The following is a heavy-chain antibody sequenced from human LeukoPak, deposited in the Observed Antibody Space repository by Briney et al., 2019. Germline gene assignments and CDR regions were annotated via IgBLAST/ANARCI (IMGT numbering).Heavy chain of an antibody. CDR3: ARHTVGYYGSGSYFSIGWFDP. V-gene: IGHV4-39*01. Sequence: SETLSLTCAVYGGSFSGYYWGWIRQPPGKGLEWIGSIYYSGSTYYNPSLKSRVTISVDTSKNQFSLKLSSVTAADTAVYYCARHTVGYYGSGSYFSIGWFDPWGQGTLVTVSS. D-gene: IGHD3-10*01. J-gene: IGHJ5*02. CDR2: IYYSGST. CDR1: GGSFSGYY.